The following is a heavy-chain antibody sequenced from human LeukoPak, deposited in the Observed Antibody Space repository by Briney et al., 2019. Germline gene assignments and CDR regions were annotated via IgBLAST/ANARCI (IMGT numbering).Heavy chain of an antibody. V-gene: IGHV3-23*01. D-gene: IGHD3-9*01. CDR1: GFTFSSYA. CDR2: IGGSAGTT. CDR3: AAYYDVLTGSVNWFDP. J-gene: IGHJ5*02. Sequence: GGSLRLSCAASGFTFSSYAMSWVRQAPGKGLEWVSSIGGSAGTTYYADSEKGRFTISRDNSKNTLYLQMNSLRAEDTAVYYCAAYYDVLTGSVNWFDPWGQGTLVTVSS.